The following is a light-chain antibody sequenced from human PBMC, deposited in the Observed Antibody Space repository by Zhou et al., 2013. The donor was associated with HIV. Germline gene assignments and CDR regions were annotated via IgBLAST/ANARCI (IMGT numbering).Light chain of an antibody. CDR2: AAS. Sequence: AIRITQSPSSLSASTGDRVTITCRASQGISSYLAWYQQKPGKAPKLLIYAASSLQSGVPSRFSGSGSGTDFTLTISSLQPEDFATYYCQQSYRTLWLTFGGGTKVEIK. CDR3: QQSYRTLWLT. V-gene: IGKV1-8*01. J-gene: IGKJ4*01. CDR1: QGISSY.